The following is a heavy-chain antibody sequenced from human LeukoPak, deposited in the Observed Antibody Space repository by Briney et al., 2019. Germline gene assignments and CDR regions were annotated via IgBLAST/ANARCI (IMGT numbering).Heavy chain of an antibody. CDR1: GFTFSSYS. Sequence: GGSLRLSCAASGFTFSSYSMNWVRQAPGKGLEWVSSISSSSSYIYYADSVKGRFTISRDNAKNSLYLQMNSLRAEDTAVYYCAREYYDSSGYTVPLDYWSQGTLVTVSS. J-gene: IGHJ4*02. CDR2: ISSSSSYI. D-gene: IGHD3-22*01. V-gene: IGHV3-21*01. CDR3: AREYYDSSGYTVPLDY.